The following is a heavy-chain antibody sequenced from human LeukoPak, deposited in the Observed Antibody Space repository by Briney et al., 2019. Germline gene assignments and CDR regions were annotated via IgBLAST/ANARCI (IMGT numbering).Heavy chain of an antibody. V-gene: IGHV3-21*01. Sequence: GGSLRLSCAASGFTFSSYSMNWVRQAAGKGLEWVSSISSSSSYIYYADSVKGRFTISRDNAKNSLYLQMNSLRAEDTAVYYCARGEVVPAAIASPVDYWGQGTLVTVSS. CDR2: ISSSSSYI. J-gene: IGHJ4*02. CDR1: GFTFSSYS. CDR3: ARGEVVPAAIASPVDY. D-gene: IGHD2-2*02.